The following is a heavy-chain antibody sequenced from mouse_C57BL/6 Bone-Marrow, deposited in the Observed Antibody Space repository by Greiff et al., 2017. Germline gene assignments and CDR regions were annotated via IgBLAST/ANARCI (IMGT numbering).Heavy chain of an antibody. V-gene: IGHV1-76*01. Sequence: QVQLKQSGAELVRPGASVKLSCKASGYTFTDYYINWVKQRPGQGLEWIARIYPGSGNTYYNEKFKGKATLTAEKSSSTAYMQLSSLTSEDSAVYFCARGKIGYYFDYWGQGTTLTVSS. CDR2: IYPGSGNT. CDR1: GYTFTDYY. J-gene: IGHJ2*01. CDR3: ARGKIGYYFDY.